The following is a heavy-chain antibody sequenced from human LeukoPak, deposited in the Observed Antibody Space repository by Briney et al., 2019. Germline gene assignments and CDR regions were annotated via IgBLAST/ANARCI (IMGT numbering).Heavy chain of an antibody. Sequence: GGSLRLSCAASGFTFDDYAMNWGRQALAKGLDYVSLISGVGGSTYYADSVKGRFTISRDNSKNSLYLQMNSLRTEDTALYYCAKGAPSLRYFDWLAYFDYWGQGTLVTVSS. V-gene: IGHV3-43*02. CDR2: ISGVGGST. CDR3: AKGAPSLRYFDWLAYFDY. J-gene: IGHJ4*02. D-gene: IGHD3-9*01. CDR1: GFTFDDYA.